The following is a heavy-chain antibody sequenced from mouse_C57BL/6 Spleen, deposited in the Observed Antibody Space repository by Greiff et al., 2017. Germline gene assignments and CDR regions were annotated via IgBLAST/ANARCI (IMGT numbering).Heavy chain of an antibody. Sequence: QVQLQQSGAELVRPGASVTLSCKASGYTFTDYEMHWVKQTPVHGLEWIGAIDPETGGTAYNQKFKGKALLTADKSSSTAYMELRSLTSDDSAVYYCTRTGYSNFYYAMDYWGQGTSVTVSS. D-gene: IGHD2-5*01. J-gene: IGHJ4*01. CDR2: IDPETGGT. CDR1: GYTFTDYE. V-gene: IGHV1-15*01. CDR3: TRTGYSNFYYAMDY.